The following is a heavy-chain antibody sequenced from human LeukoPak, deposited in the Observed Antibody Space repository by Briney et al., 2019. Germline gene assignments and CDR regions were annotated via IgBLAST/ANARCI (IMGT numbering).Heavy chain of an antibody. CDR3: AKDPNYYDSSGVDY. Sequence: GRSLRLSCAASGFTLSSYGMHWVRQAPGKGLEWVAVISYDGSNKYYADSVKGRFTISRDNSKNTLYLQMNSLRAEDTAVYYCAKDPNYYDSSGVDYWGQGTLVTVSS. D-gene: IGHD3-22*01. CDR2: ISYDGSNK. V-gene: IGHV3-30*18. J-gene: IGHJ4*02. CDR1: GFTLSSYG.